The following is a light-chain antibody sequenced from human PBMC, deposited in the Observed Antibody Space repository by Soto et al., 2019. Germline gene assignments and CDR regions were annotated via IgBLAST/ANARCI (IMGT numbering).Light chain of an antibody. CDR2: GAS. V-gene: IGKV3-20*01. J-gene: IGKJ4*01. Sequence: EIVLTQSPATLSLSPGERATLSCRASESISISYLAWYQQRPGQAPRLLIYGASGRATGIPDRFSGSGSGTDFTLTINRLEPEDFAVYYCQQYDSSPPFALTFGGGTKVDIK. CDR1: ESISISY. CDR3: QQYDSSPPFALT.